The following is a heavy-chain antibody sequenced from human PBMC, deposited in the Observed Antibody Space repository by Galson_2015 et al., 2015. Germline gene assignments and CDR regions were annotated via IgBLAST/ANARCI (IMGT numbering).Heavy chain of an antibody. CDR1: GYTFTDYY. CDR2: IHPNSGGT. V-gene: IGHV1-2*06. Sequence: VSCKASGYTFTDYYIHWVRQAPGQGLEWMGRIHPNSGGTNYAQNFQGRVTMTRDTSITTAYMDLTSLTSDDTAVYYCATHVTTGISYYYYMDVWGKGTAVTVSS. D-gene: IGHD4-17*01. J-gene: IGHJ6*03. CDR3: ATHVTTGISYYYYMDV.